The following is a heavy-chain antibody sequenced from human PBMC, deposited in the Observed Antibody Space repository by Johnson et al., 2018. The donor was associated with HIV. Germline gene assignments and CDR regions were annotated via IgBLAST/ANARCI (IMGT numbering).Heavy chain of an antibody. Sequence: VQVVESGGGVVQPGRSLRLSCAASGFTFSSYAMHWVRQAPGKGLEWVGRTRNKANSYTTEYAASVKGRFTISRDDSKNSLYLQMNTLVRARPSIHIESWSAGTFDIWGQGTVVTVS. D-gene: IGHD2-21*01. CDR1: GFTFSSYA. CDR3: SWSAGTFDI. V-gene: IGHV3-72*01. J-gene: IGHJ3*02. CDR2: TRNKANSYTT.